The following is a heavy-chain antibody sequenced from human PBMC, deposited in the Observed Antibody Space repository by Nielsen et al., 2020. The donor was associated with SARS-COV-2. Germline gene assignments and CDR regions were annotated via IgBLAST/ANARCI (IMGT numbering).Heavy chain of an antibody. J-gene: IGHJ5*02. CDR1: GGSISSSSYY. Sequence: ESLKISCTVSGGSISSSSYYWGWIRQPPGKGLEWIGSIYYSGSTYYNPSLKSRVTISVDTSKNQFSLKLSSVTAADTAVYYCAITYSGWPYNGFDPWGQGTLGTVSS. CDR3: AITYSGWPYNGFDP. CDR2: IYYSGST. V-gene: IGHV4-39*01. D-gene: IGHD6-19*01.